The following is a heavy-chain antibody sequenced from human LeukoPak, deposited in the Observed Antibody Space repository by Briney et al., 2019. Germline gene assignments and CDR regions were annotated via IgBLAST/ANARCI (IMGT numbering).Heavy chain of an antibody. CDR2: INPNSGGT. J-gene: IGHJ6*02. CDR3: AREVGTEMATLKGHYYYGMDV. D-gene: IGHD5-24*01. V-gene: IGHV1-2*02. CDR1: GYTFTGYY. Sequence: ASVKVSCKASGYTFTGYYMHWVRQAPGQGLEWMGWINPNSGGTNYAQKFQGRVTMTRDTSISTAYMELSSLRSEDTAVYYCAREVGTEMATLKGHYYYGMDVWGQGTTVTVSS.